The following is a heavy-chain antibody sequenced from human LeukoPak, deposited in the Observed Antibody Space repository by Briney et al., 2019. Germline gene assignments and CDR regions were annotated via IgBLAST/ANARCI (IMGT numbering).Heavy chain of an antibody. CDR2: INPNSGGT. CDR3: ARSRRVEMATYDY. D-gene: IGHD5-24*01. CDR1: GYTSTGYY. V-gene: IGHV1-2*02. J-gene: IGHJ4*02. Sequence: ASVKVSCKASGYTSTGYYMHWVRQAPGQGLEWMGWINPNSGGTNYAQKFQGRFTMTRDTSISTAYMELSRLRSDDTAVYYCARSRRVEMATYDYWGQGTLVTVSS.